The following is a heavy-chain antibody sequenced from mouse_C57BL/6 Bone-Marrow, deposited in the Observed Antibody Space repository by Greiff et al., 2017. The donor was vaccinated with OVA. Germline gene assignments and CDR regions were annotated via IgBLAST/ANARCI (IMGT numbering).Heavy chain of an antibody. CDR3: NGNAY. D-gene: IGHD2-1*01. CDR1: GFTFSNYW. Sequence: DVKLVESGGGLVQPGGSMKLSCVASGFTFSNYWMNWVRQSPEKGLEWVAEIRLKSNNYATHYAESVKGRFTISRDDSKSSVYLQMNNLRAEDTGIYYCNGNAYWGQGTLVTVSA. V-gene: IGHV6-6*02. CDR2: IRLKSNNYAT. J-gene: IGHJ3*01.